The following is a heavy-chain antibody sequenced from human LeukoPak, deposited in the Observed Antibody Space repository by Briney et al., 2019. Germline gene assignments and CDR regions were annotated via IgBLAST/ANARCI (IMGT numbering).Heavy chain of an antibody. D-gene: IGHD6-13*01. CDR2: ISYDGSNK. Sequence: GGSLRLSCAASGFTFSSYGMHWVRQAPGKGLEWVAVISYDGSNKYYADSVEGRFTISRDNSKNTLYLQMNSLRAEDTAVYYCAKAQSSRWYRSTTDYWGQGTLVTVSS. CDR3: AKAQSSRWYRSTTDY. J-gene: IGHJ4*02. CDR1: GFTFSSYG. V-gene: IGHV3-30*18.